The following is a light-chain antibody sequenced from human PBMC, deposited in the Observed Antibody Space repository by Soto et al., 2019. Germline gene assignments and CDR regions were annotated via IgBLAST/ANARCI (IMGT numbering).Light chain of an antibody. Sequence: DIQMTQSPSTLSDSVRARVTTTCLSSESIRTWLAWYQHKRGKAPKFLIYDASTLESGVPSRFSGSGSGTEFTLTISSLQPDDFATYYCQQYNNYPRTFGQGTKV. CDR1: ESIRTW. J-gene: IGKJ1*01. CDR2: DAS. CDR3: QQYNNYPRT. V-gene: IGKV1-5*01.